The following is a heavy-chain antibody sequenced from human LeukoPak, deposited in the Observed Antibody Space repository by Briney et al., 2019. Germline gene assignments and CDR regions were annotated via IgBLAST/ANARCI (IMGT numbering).Heavy chain of an antibody. CDR2: INPNSGGT. CDR1: GYTFTGYY. V-gene: IGHV1-2*02. CDR3: ARDLLAYCGGDCYSDY. J-gene: IGHJ4*02. Sequence: ASVKVSCKASGYTFTGYYMHWVRQAPGQGLEWMGWINPNSGGTNYAQKFQGRVTMTRDTSISTAYTELSRLRSDDTAVYYCARDLLAYCGGDCYSDYWGQGTLVTVSS. D-gene: IGHD2-21*02.